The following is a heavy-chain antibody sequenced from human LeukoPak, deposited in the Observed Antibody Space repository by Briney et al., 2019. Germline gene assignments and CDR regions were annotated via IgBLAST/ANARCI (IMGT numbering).Heavy chain of an antibody. Sequence: SQTLSLTCTVSGGSISSGGYYWSWIRQHQGKGLEWIGYIYYSGSTYYNPSLKSRVTISVDTSKNQFSLKLSSVTAADTAVYYCARGWGSSGYYRFDYWGQGTLVTVSS. J-gene: IGHJ4*02. V-gene: IGHV4-31*03. D-gene: IGHD3-22*01. CDR1: GGSISSGGYY. CDR3: ARGWGSSGYYRFDY. CDR2: IYYSGST.